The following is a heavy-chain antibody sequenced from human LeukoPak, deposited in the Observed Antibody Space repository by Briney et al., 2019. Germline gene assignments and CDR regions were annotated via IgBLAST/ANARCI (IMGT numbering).Heavy chain of an antibody. Sequence: PGGSLRLSCAASGFTFDDFAMHWVRQAPGKGLEWVSGISWNSGSIDYADSVKGRFTISRDNAKKSLYLQMNSLRVEYTALYYCAKGSMVRGVIMGGSDYWGQGILVTVSS. CDR1: GFTFDDFA. CDR3: AKGSMVRGVIMGGSDY. V-gene: IGHV3-9*01. CDR2: ISWNSGSI. J-gene: IGHJ4*02. D-gene: IGHD3-10*01.